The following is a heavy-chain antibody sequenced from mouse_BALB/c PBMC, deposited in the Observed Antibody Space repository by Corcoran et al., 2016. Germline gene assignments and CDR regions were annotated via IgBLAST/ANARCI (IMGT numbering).Heavy chain of an antibody. CDR2: ISYDGSN. CDR1: GYSITSGYY. CDR3: ARNYGSSFLYAMDY. Sequence: DVQLQESGPGLVKPSQSLSLTCSVTGYSITSGYYWNWIRQFPGNKLEWMGYISYDGSNNYNPSLKNRISLTRDTSKNQFFLKLNSVTTEDTATYYCARNYGSSFLYAMDYWGQGTSVTVSS. V-gene: IGHV3-6*02. J-gene: IGHJ4*01. D-gene: IGHD1-1*01.